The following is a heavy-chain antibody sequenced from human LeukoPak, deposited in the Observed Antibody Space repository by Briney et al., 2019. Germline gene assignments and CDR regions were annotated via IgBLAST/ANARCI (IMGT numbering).Heavy chain of an antibody. CDR3: ARGGRDYGDY. CDR1: GCTFTDYY. J-gene: IGHJ4*02. CDR2: INPKSGGT. V-gene: IGHV1-2*02. Sequence: ASVKVSCKASGCTFTDYYVHWVRQAPGQGHECMVWINPKSGGTSYAQKFQGRVTMTRDTSISTAYMELGRLRSDDTAVYYCARGGRDYGDYWGQGTLVTVSS.